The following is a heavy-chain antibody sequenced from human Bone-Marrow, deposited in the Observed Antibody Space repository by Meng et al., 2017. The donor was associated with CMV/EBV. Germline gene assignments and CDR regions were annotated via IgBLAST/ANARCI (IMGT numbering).Heavy chain of an antibody. Sequence: SVKVSCKASGGTFSSYAISWVRQAPGQGLEWMGGIIPIFGTANYAQKFQGRVTITTDESTSTAYMELSSLRSEDTAVYYCASWSRSIFGVVIHYEFWGMDVWGQGTTVTGSS. CDR1: GGTFSSYA. V-gene: IGHV1-69*05. CDR2: IIPIFGTA. CDR3: ASWSRSIFGVVIHYEFWGMDV. D-gene: IGHD3-3*01. J-gene: IGHJ6*01.